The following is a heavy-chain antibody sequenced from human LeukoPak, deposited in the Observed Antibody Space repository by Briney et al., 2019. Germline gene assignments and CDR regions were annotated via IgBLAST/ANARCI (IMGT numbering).Heavy chain of an antibody. V-gene: IGHV3-23*01. CDR1: GFTFSTYA. J-gene: IGHJ6*02. Sequence: GGSLRLSCATCGFTFSTYAMNWGRQAPGQGLEWVSGISDSGGSTYYADSVKGRFTISRDNSKNTLYLQMNSLRAEDTAVYYCAKDPPRSEFWSGYYTSYYYYGMDVCGQGTTVTVSS. CDR2: ISDSGGST. D-gene: IGHD3-3*01. CDR3: AKDPPRSEFWSGYYTSYYYYGMDV.